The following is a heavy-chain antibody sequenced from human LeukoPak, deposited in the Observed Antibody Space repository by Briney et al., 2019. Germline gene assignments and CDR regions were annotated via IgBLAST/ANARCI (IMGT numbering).Heavy chain of an antibody. CDR3: ARDGAWSSSSSGYYMDV. CDR2: ISSDENNK. Sequence: GGSLRLSCAASGFTFSSYVMHWVRQAPGKGLEWVALISSDENNKYHADSVRGRFTISRDNSKNTLFLQMNSLRPEDTAVYYCARDGAWSSSSSGYYMDVWGKGTTVTVS. V-gene: IGHV3-30*03. D-gene: IGHD6-13*01. CDR1: GFTFSSYV. J-gene: IGHJ6*03.